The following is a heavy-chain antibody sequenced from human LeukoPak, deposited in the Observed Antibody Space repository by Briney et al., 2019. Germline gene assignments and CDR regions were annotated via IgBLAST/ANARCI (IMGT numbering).Heavy chain of an antibody. Sequence: GGSLRLSCAASGFTFSSYAMSWVRQAPGKGLEWVSSLSGSGYNTYYADSVKGRFTISRDNSKNTVYLQMNSLRAEDTAVYYCATDPYGTRYFDYWGQGTLVTVSS. D-gene: IGHD2-2*01. V-gene: IGHV3-23*01. J-gene: IGHJ4*02. CDR1: GFTFSSYA. CDR3: ATDPYGTRYFDY. CDR2: LSGSGYNT.